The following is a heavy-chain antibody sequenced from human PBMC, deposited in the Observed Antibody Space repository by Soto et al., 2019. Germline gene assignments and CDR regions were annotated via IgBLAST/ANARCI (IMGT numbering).Heavy chain of an antibody. CDR2: IWYDGSNK. V-gene: IGHV3-33*01. D-gene: IGHD1-7*01. CDR1: GSIFSGYG. J-gene: IGHJ4*02. Sequence: QKYLVESGGGVVQPGGSLRLSCVASGSIFSGYGMHWVRQAPGKGLEWVAVIWYDGSNKYYADSVKGRFTISRDNSKNMLYLQMDSLRAEDTAVYYCARDGIGGTVFRGFCDYLGQGTLVTVPS. CDR3: ARDGIGGTVFRGFCDY.